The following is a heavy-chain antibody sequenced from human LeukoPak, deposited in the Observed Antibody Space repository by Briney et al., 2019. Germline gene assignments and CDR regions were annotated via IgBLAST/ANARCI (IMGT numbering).Heavy chain of an antibody. CDR2: IIPIFGTA. D-gene: IGHD3-22*01. CDR1: GGTFSSYA. J-gene: IGHJ4*02. Sequence: PSVKVSCKASGGTFSSYAISWVRQAPGQGLEWMGGIIPIFGTANYAQKFQGRVTITADESTSTAYMELSSLRSEDTAVYYCARDFMGFSNFDSSGYYYYWGQGTLVTVSS. CDR3: ARDFMGFSNFDSSGYYYY. V-gene: IGHV1-69*13.